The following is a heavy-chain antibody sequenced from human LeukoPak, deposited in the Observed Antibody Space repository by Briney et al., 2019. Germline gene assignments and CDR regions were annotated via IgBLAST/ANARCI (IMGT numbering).Heavy chain of an antibody. J-gene: IGHJ5*02. CDR2: IYYSGST. CDR3: ARGGGSGWYSSENWFDP. Sequence: SETLSLTCPVTGGSINSYYWSWIRQPPGKGLEWIGYIYYSGSTNYNPSLKSRVTISVDTSKNQFSLKLSSVTAADTAVYYRARGGGSGWYSSENWFDPWGQGTLVTVSS. V-gene: IGHV4-59*01. D-gene: IGHD6-19*01. CDR1: GGSINSYY.